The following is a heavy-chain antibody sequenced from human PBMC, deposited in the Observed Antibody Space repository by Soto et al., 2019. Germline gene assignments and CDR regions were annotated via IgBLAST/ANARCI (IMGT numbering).Heavy chain of an antibody. D-gene: IGHD2-2*01. J-gene: IGHJ4*02. V-gene: IGHV3-23*01. CDR2: ISDSGDST. CDR3: VKDLYRSSTMPCLDH. Sequence: GGSLRLSCKASGFIFNNYGMSWVRQAPGKGLEWVSGISDSGDSTYYADSMRGRFTISRDNSKNTLYLQMNSLRPEDTAMYYCVKDLYRSSTMPCLDHWGQGALVTVPQ. CDR1: GFIFNNYG.